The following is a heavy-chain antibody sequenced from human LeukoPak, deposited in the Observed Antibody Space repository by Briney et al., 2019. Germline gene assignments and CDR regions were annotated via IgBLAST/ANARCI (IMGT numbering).Heavy chain of an antibody. Sequence: SVKVSCKASGGTFSSYAISWVRQAPGQGLEWMGGIIPIFGTANYAQKFQGRVTITRNTSISTAYMELSSLRSEDTAVYYCALGTAMANDYWGQGTLVTVSS. CDR3: ALGTAMANDY. J-gene: IGHJ4*02. D-gene: IGHD5-18*01. V-gene: IGHV1-69*05. CDR2: IIPIFGTA. CDR1: GGTFSSYA.